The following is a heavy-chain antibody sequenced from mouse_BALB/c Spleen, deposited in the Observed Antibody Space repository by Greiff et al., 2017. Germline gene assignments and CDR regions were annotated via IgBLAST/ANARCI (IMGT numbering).Heavy chain of an antibody. CDR3: MSDYDWFAY. CDR1: GFTFSNYW. D-gene: IGHD2-4*01. J-gene: IGHJ3*01. CDR2: IRLKSNNYAT. V-gene: IGHV6-6*02. Sequence: EVQLVESGGGLVQPGGSMKLSCVASGFTFSNYWMNWVRQSPEKGLEWVAEIRLKSNNYATHYAESVKGRFTISRDDSKSSVYLQMNNLRAEDTGMYYCMSDYDWFAYWGQGTLVTVSA.